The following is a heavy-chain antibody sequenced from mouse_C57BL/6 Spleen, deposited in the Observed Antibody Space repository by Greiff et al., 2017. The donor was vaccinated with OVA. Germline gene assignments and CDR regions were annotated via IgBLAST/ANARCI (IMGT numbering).Heavy chain of an antibody. Sequence: QVQLQQPGAELVKPGASVKMSCKASGYTFTSYWITWVKQRPGQGLEWIGDIYPGSGSTNYNEKFKSKATLTVDTSSSTAYMQLSSLTSEDSAVYYCAREGDYDYDRAWFAYWGQGTLVTVSA. V-gene: IGHV1-55*01. D-gene: IGHD2-4*01. CDR3: AREGDYDYDRAWFAY. CDR2: IYPGSGST. J-gene: IGHJ3*01. CDR1: GYTFTSYW.